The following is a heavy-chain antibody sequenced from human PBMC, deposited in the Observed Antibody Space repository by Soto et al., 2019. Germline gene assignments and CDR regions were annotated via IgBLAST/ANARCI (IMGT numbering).Heavy chain of an antibody. Sequence: GGSLRLSCAASGFTFSSYGMHWVRQAPGKGLEWVAVIWYDGSNKYYADSVKGRFTISRDNSKNTLYLQMNSLRAEDTAVYYCARDPPLRSSYHHYTHYWGQGTLVTVSS. CDR2: IWYDGSNK. CDR3: ARDPPLRSSYHHYTHY. J-gene: IGHJ4*02. CDR1: GFTFSSYG. D-gene: IGHD2-15*01. V-gene: IGHV3-33*01.